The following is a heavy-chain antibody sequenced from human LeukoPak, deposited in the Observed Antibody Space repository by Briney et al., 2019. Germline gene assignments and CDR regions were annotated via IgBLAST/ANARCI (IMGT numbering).Heavy chain of an antibody. Sequence: SETLSLTCTVSGGSISSTSYYWSWIRQPPGKGLEWIGYIYYTGSTNYNSSLKSRVTISVDTSKNQFSLNLSSVTAADTAMYYCARAVLATKSEHWFDSWGQGTLVTVSS. CDR3: ARAVLATKSEHWFDS. CDR1: GGSISSTSYY. D-gene: IGHD2-8*01. J-gene: IGHJ5*01. V-gene: IGHV4-61*01. CDR2: IYYTGST.